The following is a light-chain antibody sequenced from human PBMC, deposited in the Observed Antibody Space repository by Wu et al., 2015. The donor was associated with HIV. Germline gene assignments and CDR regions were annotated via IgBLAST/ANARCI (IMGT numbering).Light chain of an antibody. CDR2: AAS. CDR3: QQANSFPNT. CDR1: QDISRW. J-gene: IGKJ2*01. V-gene: IGKV1-12*01. Sequence: DIQMTQSPSSVSASVGDRVTITCRASQDISRWLAWYQQKPGKAPKLLIYAASILQTGVPSRFSGSASGTDFALTITSLQPEDLAVYYCQQANSFPNTFGQGTKLEMK.